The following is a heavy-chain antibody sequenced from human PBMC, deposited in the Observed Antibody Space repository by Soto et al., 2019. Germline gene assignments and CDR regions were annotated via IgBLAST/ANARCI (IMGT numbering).Heavy chain of an antibody. V-gene: IGHV1-18*01. Sequence: VASVKVSCKASGYTFSTSGMSWLRPAPGQGLEWMGWISTYNGDTNDAPKFQDRVTMTSDTSTSTVYMELRSLRSDDTAVYYCARAGAAPYYYDGMDVWGQGTRVTVSS. D-gene: IGHD2-15*01. CDR1: GYTFSTSG. J-gene: IGHJ6*02. CDR2: ISTYNGDT. CDR3: ARAGAAPYYYDGMDV.